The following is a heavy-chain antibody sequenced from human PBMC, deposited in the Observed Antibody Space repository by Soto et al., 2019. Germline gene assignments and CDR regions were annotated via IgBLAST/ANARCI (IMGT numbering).Heavy chain of an antibody. Sequence: SVKDSCKASGGTFSSYAISWLRQAPGQGLEWMGGIIPIFGTAYYAQKFQGRVTITADASTSTAYMELSSLRSEDTAVYYCARDRGIYSYPLDGMGFCGQGSTVIVS. CDR2: IIPIFGTA. V-gene: IGHV1-69*13. D-gene: IGHD5-18*01. CDR1: GGTFSSYA. CDR3: ARDRGIYSYPLDGMGF. J-gene: IGHJ6*02.